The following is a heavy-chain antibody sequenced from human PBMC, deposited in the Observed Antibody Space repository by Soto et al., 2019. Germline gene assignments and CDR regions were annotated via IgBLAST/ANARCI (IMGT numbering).Heavy chain of an antibody. CDR3: ARDRSSSSYNYYGKDV. V-gene: IGHV3-33*01. D-gene: IGHD6-6*01. CDR2: IWYDGSNK. CDR1: GFTFSSYG. Sequence: QVQLVESGGGVVQPGRSLRLSCAASGFTFSSYGMHWVRHAPGKGLEWVAVIWYDGSNKYYADSVKGRFTISRDNSKNTLYLQMISLRAEDTAVYYCARDRSSSSYNYYGKDVWGQGTTVTVSS. J-gene: IGHJ6*02.